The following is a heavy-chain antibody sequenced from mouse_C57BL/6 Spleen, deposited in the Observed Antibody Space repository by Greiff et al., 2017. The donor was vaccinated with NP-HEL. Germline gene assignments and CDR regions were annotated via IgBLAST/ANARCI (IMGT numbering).Heavy chain of an antibody. D-gene: IGHD2-1*01. V-gene: IGHV7-3*01. J-gene: IGHJ3*01. CDR2: IRNKANGYTT. CDR3: ARYFYGNPWFAY. Sequence: EVQRVESGGGLVQPGGSLSLSCAASGFTFTDYYMSWVRQPPGKALEWLGFIRNKANGYTTEYSASVKGRFTISRDNSQSILYLQMNALRAEDSATYYCARYFYGNPWFAYWGQGTLVTVSA. CDR1: GFTFTDYY.